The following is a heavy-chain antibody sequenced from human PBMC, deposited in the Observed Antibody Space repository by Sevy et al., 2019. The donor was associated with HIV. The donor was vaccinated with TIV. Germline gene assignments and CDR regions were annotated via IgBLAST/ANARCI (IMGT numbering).Heavy chain of an antibody. D-gene: IGHD3-3*01. J-gene: IGHJ6*02. Sequence: GGSLRLSCAASGFTFSSYAIHWVRQAPGKGLEWVAVIWYDGSNKYYADSVKGRFTTSRDNSKNTLHLQMKSLRAEDTAVYYCVRDDNDFWSGYYASENYYYGMDVWGQGTSVTVSS. V-gene: IGHV3-33*01. CDR3: VRDDNDFWSGYYASENYYYGMDV. CDR1: GFTFSSYA. CDR2: IWYDGSNK.